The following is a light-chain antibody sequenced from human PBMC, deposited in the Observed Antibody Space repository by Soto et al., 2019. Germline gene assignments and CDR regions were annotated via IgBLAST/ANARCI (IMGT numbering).Light chain of an antibody. Sequence: QSVLTQPPSVSGAQGQRVTISCTGSSSNIGAGYDVHWYQQLPGTAPKLLIYGNSNRPSGVPDRFSGSKSGTSASLAITGLQAEDEADYYCQSYDSSLSGRVVFGGGTKVTVL. CDR3: QSYDSSLSGRVV. CDR2: GNS. J-gene: IGLJ2*01. CDR1: SSNIGAGYD. V-gene: IGLV1-40*01.